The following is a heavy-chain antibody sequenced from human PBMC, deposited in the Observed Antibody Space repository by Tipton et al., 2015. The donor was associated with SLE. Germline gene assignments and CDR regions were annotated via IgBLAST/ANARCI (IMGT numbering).Heavy chain of an antibody. J-gene: IGHJ4*02. CDR1: GDSINMSVYN. Sequence: TLSLTCTVSGDSINMSVYNWGWIRQPPGKGLEWIGSIYYSGSTYYNPSLKSRVTISVDTSRNQFSLRLSAVTAADMAVYYCARHLSFPGTDYWGQGTLVTVSS. CDR3: ARHLSFPGTDY. D-gene: IGHD3-16*02. CDR2: IYYSGST. V-gene: IGHV4-39*07.